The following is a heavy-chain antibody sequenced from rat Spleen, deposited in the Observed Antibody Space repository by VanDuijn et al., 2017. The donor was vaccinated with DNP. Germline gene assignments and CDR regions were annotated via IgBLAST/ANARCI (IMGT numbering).Heavy chain of an antibody. J-gene: IGHJ2*01. Sequence: EVQLQESGPGLVKPSQSLSLTCSVTGYSITSSYRWNWIRKFPGNRLDWMGYINSAGTTNYNPSLKSRISITRDTSKNHFFLQLNSVTTEDTATYYCARWTRYFDSWGQGVMVTVSS. V-gene: IGHV3-3*01. CDR1: GYSITSSYR. CDR2: INSAGTT. CDR3: ARWTRYFDS. D-gene: IGHD1-7*01.